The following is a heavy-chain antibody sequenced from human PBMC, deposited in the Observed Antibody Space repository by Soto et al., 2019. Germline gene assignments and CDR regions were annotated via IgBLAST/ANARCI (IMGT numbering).Heavy chain of an antibody. CDR2: IIPIFGTA. CDR1: GGTFSSYA. D-gene: IGHD2-15*01. J-gene: IGHJ3*02. V-gene: IGHV1-69*12. Sequence: QVQLVQSGAEVKKPGSSVKVSCKASGGTFSSYAISWVRQAPGQGLEWMGGIIPIFGTANYAQKFQGRVTITADESTSTAYMELSSLRSEDTAVYYCARVDCSGGSCYLVAFDIWGQGIMVTVSS. CDR3: ARVDCSGGSCYLVAFDI.